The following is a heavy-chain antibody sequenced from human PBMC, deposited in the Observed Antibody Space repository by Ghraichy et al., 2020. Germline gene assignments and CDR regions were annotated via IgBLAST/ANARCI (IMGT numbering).Heavy chain of an antibody. V-gene: IGHV4-59*01. J-gene: IGHJ4*02. CDR3: ARGGMITFGGVIVDY. D-gene: IGHD3-16*02. Sequence: SETLSLTCTVSGGSISSYYWSWIRQPPGKGLEWIGYIYYSGSTNYNPSLKSRVTISVDTSKNQFSLKLSSVTAADTAVYYCARGGMITFGGVIVDYWGQGTLVTVSS. CDR1: GGSISSYY. CDR2: IYYSGST.